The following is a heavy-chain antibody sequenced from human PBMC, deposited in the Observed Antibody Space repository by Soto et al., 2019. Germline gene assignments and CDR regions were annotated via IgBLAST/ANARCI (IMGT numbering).Heavy chain of an antibody. Sequence: PGGSLRLSCAASGFTVSSNYMSWVRQAPGKGLEWVSVIYSGGSTYYADSVKGRFTISRDNSKNTLYLQMNSLRAEDTAVYYCARKYCSSTSCYDYYYYYMAVWGKGTTVTVSS. V-gene: IGHV3-66*01. J-gene: IGHJ6*03. CDR2: IYSGGST. D-gene: IGHD2-2*01. CDR1: GFTVSSNY. CDR3: ARKYCSSTSCYDYYYYYMAV.